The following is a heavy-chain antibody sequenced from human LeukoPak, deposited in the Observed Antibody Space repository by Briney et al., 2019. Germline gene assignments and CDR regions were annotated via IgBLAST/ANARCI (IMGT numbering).Heavy chain of an antibody. CDR3: ASSFIRGTAFDI. J-gene: IGHJ3*02. Sequence: SETLSLTCTVSNSSITIDYYWGWIRQPPGKGLEWIGNIYHSGSTYYSPSLKSRVTISVDTSKNEVSLKLSSVTAADTAVYYCASSFIRGTAFDIWGQGTLVTVSS. CDR2: IYHSGST. V-gene: IGHV4-38-2*02. D-gene: IGHD3-16*01. CDR1: NSSITIDYY.